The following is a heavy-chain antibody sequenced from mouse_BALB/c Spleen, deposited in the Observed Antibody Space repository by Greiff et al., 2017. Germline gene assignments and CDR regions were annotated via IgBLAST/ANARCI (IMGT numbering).Heavy chain of an antibody. J-gene: IGHJ4*01. CDR1: GFSLTGYG. V-gene: IGHV2-6-7*01. Sequence: QVHVKQSGPGLVAPSQSLSITCTVSGFSLTGYGVNWVRQPPGKGLEWLGMIWGDGSTDYNSALKSRLSISKDNSKSQVFLKMNSLQTDDTARYYCAREYSYYYAMDYWGQGTSVTVSS. CDR2: IWGDGST. CDR3: AREYSYYYAMDY.